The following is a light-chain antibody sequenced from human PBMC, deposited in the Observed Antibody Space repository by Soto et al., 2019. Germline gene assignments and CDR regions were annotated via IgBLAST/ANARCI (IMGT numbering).Light chain of an antibody. CDR3: QQYGSSPLG. V-gene: IGKV3-20*01. J-gene: IGKJ4*01. CDR2: GAS. CDR1: QSVSSSY. Sequence: EIGLTQSPGTLSLSPGERATLSCRASQSVSSSYLAWYQQKPGQAPRLLIYGASSRATGIPDRFSGSGSGTDFTLTISRLEPEDFAVYYCQQYGSSPLGFGGGTKVDIK.